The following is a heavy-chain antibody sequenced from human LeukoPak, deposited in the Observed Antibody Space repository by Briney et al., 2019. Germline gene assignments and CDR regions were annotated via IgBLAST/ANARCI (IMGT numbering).Heavy chain of an antibody. Sequence: PGGSLRLSCAASGFTFSNAWMSWVRQAPGKGLEWVGRIKSKTDGGTTDYAAPVKGRFTISRDDSKNTLYLQMNSLKTEDTAVYYCTTGFQTYYDFWSAESPFDYWGQGTLVTVSS. CDR2: IKSKTDGGTT. J-gene: IGHJ4*02. V-gene: IGHV3-15*01. CDR3: TTGFQTYYDFWSAESPFDY. CDR1: GFTFSNAW. D-gene: IGHD3-3*01.